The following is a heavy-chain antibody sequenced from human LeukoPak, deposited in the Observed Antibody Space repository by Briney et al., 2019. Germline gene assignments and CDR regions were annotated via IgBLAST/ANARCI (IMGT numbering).Heavy chain of an antibody. CDR1: GFTFSNYM. J-gene: IGHJ4*02. Sequence: GGSLRLSCAASGFTFSNYMMHWVRQAPGKGLVWVSRIKSDGITITYADSVKGRFTISRDNAKNTLYLQMNSLRAEDTAVYYCARRGYTVTTPYYFDYWGQGTLVTVSS. V-gene: IGHV3-74*01. CDR3: ARRGYTVTTPYYFDY. CDR2: IKSDGITI. D-gene: IGHD4-17*01.